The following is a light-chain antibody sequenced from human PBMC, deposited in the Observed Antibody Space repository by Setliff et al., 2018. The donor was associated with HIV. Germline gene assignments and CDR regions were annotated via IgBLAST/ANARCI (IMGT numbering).Light chain of an antibody. CDR2: GAS. Sequence: EIVLTQSPGTLSLSPGERATLSCRASQSVDNNYLAWYQQKPGQAPRLLIYGASSRATGIPDRFSGSGSGTDFTLTINSLEPEDFAVYFCQQRFFWPPITFGQGTRLEIK. CDR3: QQRFFWPPIT. J-gene: IGKJ5*01. V-gene: IGKV3D-20*02. CDR1: QSVDNNY.